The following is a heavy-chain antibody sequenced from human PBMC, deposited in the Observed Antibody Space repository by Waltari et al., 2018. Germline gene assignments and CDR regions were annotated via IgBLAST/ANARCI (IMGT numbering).Heavy chain of an antibody. CDR1: GGSISSYY. CDR2: IYTSGST. CDR3: ARDSLRFGDSYYYYYMDV. Sequence: QVQLQESGPGLVKPSETLSLTCTVSGGSISSYYWRWIRQPAGKGLEWIGRIYTSGSTNYNPSLKSRVTMSVDTSKNQFSLKLSSVTAADTAVYYCARDSLRFGDSYYYYYMDVWGKGTTVTISS. V-gene: IGHV4-4*07. J-gene: IGHJ6*03. D-gene: IGHD3-10*01.